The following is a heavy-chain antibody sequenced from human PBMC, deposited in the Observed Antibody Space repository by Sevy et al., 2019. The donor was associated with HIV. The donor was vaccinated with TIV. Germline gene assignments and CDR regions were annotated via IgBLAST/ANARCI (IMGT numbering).Heavy chain of an antibody. D-gene: IGHD1-26*01. CDR2: INSDGSST. V-gene: IGHV3-74*01. J-gene: IGHJ4*02. CDR1: GFTFSSYW. CDR3: IVGAPNYLDY. Sequence: GGSLRLSCAASGFTFSSYWMHWVRQAPGKGLVWVSRINSDGSSTNYVDSVKGRFTISRDNAKNTLYLQMNSLRAEDTAVYYCIVGAPNYLDYWGQGTLVTVSS.